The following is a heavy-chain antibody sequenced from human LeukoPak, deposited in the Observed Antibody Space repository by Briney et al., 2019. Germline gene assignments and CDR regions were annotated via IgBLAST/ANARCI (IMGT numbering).Heavy chain of an antibody. CDR2: IYSGGNT. D-gene: IGHD2-2*01. J-gene: IGHJ6*04. Sequence: GSLRLSCAASGFTVSSNYMSWVRQAPGKELEWVSVIYSGGNTYYADSVKGRFTISRDNSKNTLYLQMNSLRAEDTAVYYCVREYCSSTSCPIMDVWGKGTTVTVSS. CDR3: VREYCSSTSCPIMDV. CDR1: GFTVSSNY. V-gene: IGHV3-53*01.